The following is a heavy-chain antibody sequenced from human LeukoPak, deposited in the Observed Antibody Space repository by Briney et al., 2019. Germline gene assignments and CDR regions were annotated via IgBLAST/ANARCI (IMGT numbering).Heavy chain of an antibody. Sequence: PSETLSLTCTVSGGSISSHYWSWIRQPPGKGLEWIGYIYYSGSTNYNPSLKSRVTISVDTSKNQFSLKLSSVTAADTAVYSCASHLGGGGSYYTWFDYWGQGTLVTVSS. CDR3: ASHLGGGGSYYTWFDY. V-gene: IGHV4-59*11. CDR1: GGSISSHY. CDR2: IYYSGST. D-gene: IGHD1-26*01. J-gene: IGHJ4*02.